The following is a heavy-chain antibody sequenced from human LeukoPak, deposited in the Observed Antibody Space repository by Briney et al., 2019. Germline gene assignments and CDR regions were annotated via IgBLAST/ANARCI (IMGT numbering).Heavy chain of an antibody. CDR1: GFTFSSYA. CDR3: ARGYSSGWAKFDY. Sequence: GGSLRLSCAASGFTFSSYAMSWVRQAPGKGLEWVSVIYSGGSTYYADSVKGRFTISRDNSKNTLYLQMNSLRAEDTAVYYCARGYSSGWAKFDYWGQGTLVTVSS. J-gene: IGHJ4*02. CDR2: IYSGGST. V-gene: IGHV3-66*02. D-gene: IGHD6-19*01.